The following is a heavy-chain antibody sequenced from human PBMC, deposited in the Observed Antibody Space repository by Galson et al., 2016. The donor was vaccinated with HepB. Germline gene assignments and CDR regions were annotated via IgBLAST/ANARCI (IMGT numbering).Heavy chain of an antibody. CDR2: VRRDDSNT. Sequence: SLRLSCAASGFTFSSHFMDWVRQSPGKGLVWVSRVRRDDSNTDYAYSVKGRFNISRDNAKNILYLQMNSLTVDDTAMYYCVRDNRGLGDFWGRGTLVTVSS. J-gene: IGHJ4*02. CDR3: VRDNRGLGDF. D-gene: IGHD1-14*01. V-gene: IGHV3-74*01. CDR1: GFTFSSHF.